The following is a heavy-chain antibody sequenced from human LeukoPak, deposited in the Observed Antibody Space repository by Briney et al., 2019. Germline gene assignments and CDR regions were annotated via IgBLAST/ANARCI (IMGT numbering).Heavy chain of an antibody. J-gene: IGHJ4*02. D-gene: IGHD3-22*01. CDR2: IYYSGST. CDR1: GGSISSSSYY. Sequence: SETLSLTCTVSGGSISSSSYYWGWIRQPPGKGLEWIGSIYYSGSTYYNPSLKSRVTISVDTSKNQFSLKLSSVTAANTAVYYCARRRYDASGYYPSRGRYFDYWGQGTLATVSS. CDR3: ARRRYDASGYYPSRGRYFDY. V-gene: IGHV4-39*01.